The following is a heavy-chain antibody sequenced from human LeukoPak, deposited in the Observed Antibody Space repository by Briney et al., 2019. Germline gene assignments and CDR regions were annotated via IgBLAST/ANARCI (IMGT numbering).Heavy chain of an antibody. J-gene: IGHJ4*02. CDR2: ISSSGSTI. V-gene: IGHV3-48*01. Sequence: GGSLRLSCATSGFTFSSYSMNWVRQAPGKGLEWVSYISSSGSTIYYADSVKGRFTISRDNAKNSLYLQMNSLRAEDTAVYYCARENYASGSYGDYWGQGTLVTVSS. CDR3: ARENYASGSYGDY. CDR1: GFTFSSYS. D-gene: IGHD3-10*01.